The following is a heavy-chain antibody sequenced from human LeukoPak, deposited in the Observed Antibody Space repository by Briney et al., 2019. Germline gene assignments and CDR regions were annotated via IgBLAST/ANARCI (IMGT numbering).Heavy chain of an antibody. D-gene: IGHD6-25*01. V-gene: IGHV3-66*01. CDR3: ARVKPSGFEVDWFDP. CDR1: GFTVSSNY. J-gene: IGHJ5*02. Sequence: PGGSLRLSCAASGFTVSSNYMSWVRQAPGKGLEWVSVIYSGGSTYYADSVKGRFTISRDNSKNTLYLQMNSLRAEDTAVYYCARVKPSGFEVDWFDPWGQGTLVTVSS. CDR2: IYSGGST.